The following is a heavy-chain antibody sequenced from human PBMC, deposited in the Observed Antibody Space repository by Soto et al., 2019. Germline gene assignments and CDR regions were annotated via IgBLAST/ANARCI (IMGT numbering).Heavy chain of an antibody. V-gene: IGHV3-23*01. CDR2: ITGSGGGT. Sequence: EVQLLESGGGLVQPGGYLRLSCAASGFTFSNYTMTWVRQAPGKGLEWVSVITGSGGGTYFVDSVKGRLTISIDNSKNTVYLQMNSLRAEDTAVYYCAKRPLTAAGFDYWGQGTLVTVSS. CDR1: GFTFSNYT. CDR3: AKRPLTAAGFDY. D-gene: IGHD6-13*01. J-gene: IGHJ4*02.